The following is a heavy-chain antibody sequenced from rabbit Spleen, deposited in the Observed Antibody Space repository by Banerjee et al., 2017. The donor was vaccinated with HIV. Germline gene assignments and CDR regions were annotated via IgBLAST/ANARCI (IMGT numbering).Heavy chain of an antibody. J-gene: IGHJ4*01. CDR2: IEGGSSAFS. D-gene: IGHD4-2*01. Sequence: QQLEESGGGLVKPGASLTLICTASGFSFSTGYDMSWVRQAPGKGLEWIACIEGGSSAFSYFASWAKGRFTISKTSSTTVTLQMTSLTAADTATYFCATGPAGGIDNYVDYFNLWGQGTLVTVS. CDR3: ATGPAGGIDNYVDYFNL. V-gene: IGHV1S40*01. CDR1: GFSFSTGYD.